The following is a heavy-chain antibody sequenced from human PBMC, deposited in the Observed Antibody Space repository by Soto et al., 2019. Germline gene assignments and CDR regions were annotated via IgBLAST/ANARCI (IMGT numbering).Heavy chain of an antibody. CDR1: GYTFTNYW. J-gene: IGHJ4*01. D-gene: IGHD4-17*01. Sequence: GESLKISCKGSGYTFTNYWIYWVRQMPGKGLEWMGRIDPSDSYTDYSPSFQGHVTMSTDKSISTAYLQWSSLKSSDTAIYYCACTVNPDYWGQGTLVTVS. V-gene: IGHV5-10-1*01. CDR2: IDPSDSYT. CDR3: ACTVNPDY.